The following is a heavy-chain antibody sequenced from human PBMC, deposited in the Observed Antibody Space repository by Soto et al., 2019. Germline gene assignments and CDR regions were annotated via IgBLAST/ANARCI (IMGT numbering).Heavy chain of an antibody. V-gene: IGHV3-23*01. CDR3: AKDGNPIPYLTGYYRLGWFDP. CDR2: ISGSGGST. J-gene: IGHJ5*02. CDR1: GFTFSSYA. D-gene: IGHD3-9*01. Sequence: GGSLRLSCAASGFTFSSYAMSWVRQAPGKGLEWVSAISGSGGSTYYADSVKGRFTISRDNSKNTLYLQVNSLRAEDTAVYYCAKDGNPIPYLTGYYRLGWFDPWGQGTLVFVSS.